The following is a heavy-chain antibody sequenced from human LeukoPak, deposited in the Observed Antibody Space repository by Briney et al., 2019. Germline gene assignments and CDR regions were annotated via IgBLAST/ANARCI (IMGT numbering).Heavy chain of an antibody. V-gene: IGHV3-21*01. D-gene: IGHD2-15*01. CDR1: GFTFRIYG. CDR3: ARSEDIVVVVAATTAFDI. J-gene: IGHJ3*02. Sequence: PGGSLRLPCAASGFTFRIYGMNWVRQAPGKGLEWVSSISSSSSYIYYADSVKGRFTISRDNAKNSLYLQMNSLRAEDTAVYYCARSEDIVVVVAATTAFDIWGQGTMVTVSS. CDR2: ISSSSSYI.